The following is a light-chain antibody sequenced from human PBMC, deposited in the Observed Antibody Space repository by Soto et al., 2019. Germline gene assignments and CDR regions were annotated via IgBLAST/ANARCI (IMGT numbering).Light chain of an antibody. CDR1: SSDVGAYNY. J-gene: IGLJ3*02. CDR3: CSYAGSYSWG. Sequence: QSALTQPRSVSGSPGQSVTISCTGTSSDVGAYNYVSWYQHHPGKAPKVMIYDVSELPSGVPDRFSGSKSDNKASLTISGLQAEDESDYYCCSYAGSYSWGFGGGTKLTVL. V-gene: IGLV2-11*01. CDR2: DVS.